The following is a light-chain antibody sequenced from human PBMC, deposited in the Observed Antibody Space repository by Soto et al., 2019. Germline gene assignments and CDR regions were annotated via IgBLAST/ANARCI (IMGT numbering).Light chain of an antibody. CDR1: RSVLYKSNNKNH. V-gene: IGKV4-1*01. CDR3: QQYFDVPFT. CDR2: WAS. J-gene: IGKJ4*01. Sequence: DLVLTQSPDSLAVSMGERATMNCKCSRSVLYKSNNKNHLAWYQQKPGQPPQLIIYWASTRESGVPERFSGSGSGTDFTLTISSLEAEDVAFYWCQQYFDVPFTFGGGTRWIS.